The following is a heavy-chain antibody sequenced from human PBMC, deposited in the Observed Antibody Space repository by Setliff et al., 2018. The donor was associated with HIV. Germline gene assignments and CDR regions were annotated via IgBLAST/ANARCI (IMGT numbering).Heavy chain of an antibody. Sequence: SETLSLTCTVSGGSISSHYWSWIRQPPGKGLEWIGLIYYSGSTNYSPSLKSRVTISVDSSKNQFSLKLTSVTAADTAVYYCARGLSIFGVATPGFYSFMDVWGKGTTVTVSS. D-gene: IGHD3-3*01. V-gene: IGHV4-59*11. J-gene: IGHJ6*03. CDR2: IYYSGST. CDR3: ARGLSIFGVATPGFYSFMDV. CDR1: GGSISSHY.